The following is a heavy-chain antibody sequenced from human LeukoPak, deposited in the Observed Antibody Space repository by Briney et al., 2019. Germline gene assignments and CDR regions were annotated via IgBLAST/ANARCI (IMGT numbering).Heavy chain of an antibody. CDR1: GFTFSSYA. CDR3: ASPGAYY. CDR2: ISSNGGST. V-gene: IGHV3-64*01. J-gene: IGHJ4*02. Sequence: PGGSLRLSCAASGFTFSSYAMHWVRQAPGKGLEYVSAISSNGGSTYYANSVKGRFTISRDNSKNTLYLQMGSLRAEDMAVYYCASPGAYYWGQGTLSPSPQ.